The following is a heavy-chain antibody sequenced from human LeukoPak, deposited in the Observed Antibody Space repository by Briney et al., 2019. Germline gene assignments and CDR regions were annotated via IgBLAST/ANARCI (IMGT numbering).Heavy chain of an antibody. CDR2: IYYSGST. V-gene: IGHV4-59*08. CDR3: ARHQWVPAFDI. Sequence: SETLTLTCTVSDDSISGFYWNWIRQPPGKGLEWIGYIYYSGSTNYNPSLKSRVTISVDTSKNQFSLKLSSVTAADTAVYYCARHQWVPAFDIWGQGTMVTVSS. D-gene: IGHD1-26*01. CDR1: DDSISGFY. J-gene: IGHJ3*02.